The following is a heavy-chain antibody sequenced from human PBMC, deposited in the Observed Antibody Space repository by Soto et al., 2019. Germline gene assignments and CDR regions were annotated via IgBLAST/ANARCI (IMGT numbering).Heavy chain of an antibody. D-gene: IGHD1-1*01. J-gene: IGHJ4*02. CDR3: ARGETQQHSDH. CDR2: IHHSGST. Sequence: QVQLQESGPGLVKPSGTLALTCAVSGDSIRSTNWWSWVRQSPGKGLEWIGEIHHSGSTKYNPSLKRRVIISVDKSTNQFSLMLSSVTAADTAVYYCARGETQQHSDHWGQGTLVTVSS. V-gene: IGHV4-4*02. CDR1: GDSIRSTNW.